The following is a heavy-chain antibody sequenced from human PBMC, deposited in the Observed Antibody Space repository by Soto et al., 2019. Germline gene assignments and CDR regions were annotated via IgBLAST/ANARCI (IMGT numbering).Heavy chain of an antibody. CDR1: GGSFSNYY. D-gene: IGHD6-13*01. V-gene: IGHV4-34*01. Sequence: QVQLQQWGAGLLKPSETLSLTCAVYGGSFSNYYWSWIRQPPGKGLEWIGEINDSGGTNYNPSLKSQVTISVDTSKKQFSLNLKSVTAADTAVYYCARGRAFGSWSSVHWFDPWGQGTLVTVSS. CDR3: ARGRAFGSWSSVHWFDP. J-gene: IGHJ5*02. CDR2: INDSGGT.